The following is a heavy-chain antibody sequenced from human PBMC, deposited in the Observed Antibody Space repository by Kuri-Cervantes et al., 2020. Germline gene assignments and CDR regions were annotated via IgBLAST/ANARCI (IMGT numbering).Heavy chain of an antibody. J-gene: IGHJ4*02. Sequence: GESLKISCAASGFTFSSYAMSWLRQAPGKGLEWVGRIKSETDGGTTDYAAPAKGKFTISRDDSKNTLYLQMNSLRAEDTALYYCAKDILGGFARGYFDYWGQGTLVTVSS. D-gene: IGHD3-10*01. V-gene: IGHV3-15*05. CDR2: IKSETDGGTT. CDR3: AKDILGGFARGYFDY. CDR1: GFTFSSYA.